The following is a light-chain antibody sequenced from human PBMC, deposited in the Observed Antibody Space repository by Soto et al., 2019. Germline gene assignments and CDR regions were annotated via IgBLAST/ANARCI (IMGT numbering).Light chain of an antibody. CDR3: CSYVGSSIVI. CDR2: EAN. Sequence: QSALTQPASVSGSPGQTITISCTGTSSDVGLYNLVSWYQQLPGKAPKLIIYEANARPSGNSDRFSGSKSGNTASLTISGLQDEDGADYYCCSYVGSSIVIFGGGTKLTVL. V-gene: IGLV2-23*01. J-gene: IGLJ2*01. CDR1: SSDVGLYNL.